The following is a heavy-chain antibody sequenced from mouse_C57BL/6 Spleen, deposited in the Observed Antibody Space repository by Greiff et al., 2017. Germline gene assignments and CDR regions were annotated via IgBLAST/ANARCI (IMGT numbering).Heavy chain of an antibody. CDR3: AVHYSQSLWFAY. D-gene: IGHD2-12*01. CDR1: GYTFTSYW. V-gene: IGHV1-61*01. Sequence: VQLQQPGAELVRPGSSVKLSCKASGYTFTSYWMDWVKQRPGQGLEWIGNIYPSDSETHYNQKFKDKATLTVDKSSSTAYMQLSSLTSEDSAVYYFAVHYSQSLWFAYWGQGTLVTVSA. J-gene: IGHJ3*01. CDR2: IYPSDSET.